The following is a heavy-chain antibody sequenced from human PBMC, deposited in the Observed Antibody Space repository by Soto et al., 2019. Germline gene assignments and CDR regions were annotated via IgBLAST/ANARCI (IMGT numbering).Heavy chain of an antibody. Sequence: GGSLRLSCAASGFTFSIYAMNWVRQAPGKGLEWLSTISGRGSTVYADSVKGRFTLSRDNSKNMLYLQMNSLRADDTAVYYCAKALGGYCDGDRCYFDYWGQGTLVTVSS. J-gene: IGHJ4*02. CDR3: AKALGGYCDGDRCYFDY. D-gene: IGHD2-21*01. V-gene: IGHV3-23*01. CDR2: ISGRGST. CDR1: GFTFSIYA.